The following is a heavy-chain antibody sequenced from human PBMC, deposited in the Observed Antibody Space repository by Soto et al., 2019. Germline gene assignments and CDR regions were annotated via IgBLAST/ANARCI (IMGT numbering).Heavy chain of an antibody. CDR1: GFTFSNAW. V-gene: IGHV3-15*07. CDR2: IKSKTDGGTT. Sequence: EVQLVESGGGLVKPGGSLRLSCAASGFTFSNAWMNWVRQAPGMGLEWVGRIKSKTDGGTTDYAAPVKGRFTISRDDSKNTLYLQMNSLKTEDTAVYYCTTRIPSYYYGMDVWGQGTTVTVSS. CDR3: TTRIPSYYYGMDV. D-gene: IGHD2-15*01. J-gene: IGHJ6*02.